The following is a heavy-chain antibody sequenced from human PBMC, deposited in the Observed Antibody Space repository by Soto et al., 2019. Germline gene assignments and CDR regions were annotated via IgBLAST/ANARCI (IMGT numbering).Heavy chain of an antibody. CDR2: ISAYNGNT. J-gene: IGHJ4*02. CDR1: GYTFTSYA. V-gene: IGHV1-18*01. CDR3: ARSGPPAGY. Sequence: QVQLVQSGAEVKKPGASVKVSCKASGYTFTSYAISWVRQAPGQGLEWMGGISAYNGNTNYAHKFQGRVTMTTDTSTTTAHMELRSLRSDATAVYHCARSGPPAGYWGQGPLVTVYS. D-gene: IGHD3-10*01.